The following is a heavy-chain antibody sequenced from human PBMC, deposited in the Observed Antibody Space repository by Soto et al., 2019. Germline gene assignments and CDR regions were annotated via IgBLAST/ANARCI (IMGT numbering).Heavy chain of an antibody. J-gene: IGHJ4*02. CDR1: GDSISSGSYY. CDR2: ISYSGST. D-gene: IGHD3-10*01. Sequence: QLQLQESGPGLVKPSETLSLTCTVSGDSISSGSYYWGWIRQPPGNGLEWIASISYSGSTYYNPSLKSRVTISVDTSKNQFSPRLSSVTAADTAVYYCSRRREGSYSDYWGQGTLVTVSS. CDR3: SRRREGSYSDY. V-gene: IGHV4-39*01.